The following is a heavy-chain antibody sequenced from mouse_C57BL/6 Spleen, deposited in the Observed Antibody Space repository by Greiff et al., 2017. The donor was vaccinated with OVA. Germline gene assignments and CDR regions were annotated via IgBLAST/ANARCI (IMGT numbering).Heavy chain of an antibody. V-gene: IGHV5-16*01. Sequence: EVQLQESEGGLVQPGSSMKLSCTASGFTFSDYYMAWVRQVPEKGLEWVANINYDGSSTYYLDSLKSRFIISRDNAKNILYLQMSSLKSEDTATYYCARVGGYYPFFDYWGQGTTLTVSS. J-gene: IGHJ2*01. D-gene: IGHD2-3*01. CDR1: GFTFSDYY. CDR3: ARVGGYYPFFDY. CDR2: INYDGSST.